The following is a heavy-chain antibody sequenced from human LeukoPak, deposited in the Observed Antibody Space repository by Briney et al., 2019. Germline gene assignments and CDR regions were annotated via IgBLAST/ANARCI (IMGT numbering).Heavy chain of an antibody. D-gene: IGHD3-10*01. Sequence: ASVKVSCKASGYTFTSYGISWVRQAPGQGLEWMGWISAYNGNTNYAQKLQGRVTMTTDTSTSTAYMELRSLRSDDTAVYYCARADENYYGSGSYLTADFQHWGQGTLVTVSS. J-gene: IGHJ1*01. CDR1: GYTFTSYG. CDR3: ARADENYYGSGSYLTADFQH. V-gene: IGHV1-18*01. CDR2: ISAYNGNT.